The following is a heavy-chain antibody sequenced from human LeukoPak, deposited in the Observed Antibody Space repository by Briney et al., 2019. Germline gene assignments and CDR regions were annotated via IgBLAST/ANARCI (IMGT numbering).Heavy chain of an antibody. J-gene: IGHJ6*02. CDR3: ARLKCISTTCPSRDVMDV. D-gene: IGHD2-2*01. CDR2: ISYSGST. CDR1: GGSISFYT. V-gene: IGHV4-59*01. Sequence: KTLRSLCLSCGVSGGSISFYTSSWVRQPPGKRLEYVGDISYSGSTNYNPSLKSRVTISVDTSNDQFSLNLTSVTAADTAVYYCARLKCISTTCPSRDVMDVWGQGTTVTVSS.